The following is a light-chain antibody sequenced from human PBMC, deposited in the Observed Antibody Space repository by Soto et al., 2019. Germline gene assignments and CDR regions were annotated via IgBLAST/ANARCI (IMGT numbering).Light chain of an antibody. J-gene: IGKJ3*01. CDR3: QQSYSTPFS. CDR1: QSISSY. V-gene: IGKV1-39*01. Sequence: DIQMTQSPSSLSASVGDRVTITCRASQSISSYLNWYQQKPGKAPKLLIYAASSLQSGVPSRFSGSGSGTDFTPTISSLQPEDFATYYCQQSYSTPFSFGPGTRWIS. CDR2: AAS.